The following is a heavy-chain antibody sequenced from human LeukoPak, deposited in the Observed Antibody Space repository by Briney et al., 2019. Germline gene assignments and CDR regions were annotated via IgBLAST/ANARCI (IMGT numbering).Heavy chain of an antibody. J-gene: IGHJ4*02. D-gene: IGHD3-16*01. Sequence: KPSETLSLTCTVSGGSISSRSYHWGWIRQPPGKGLEWIGSIYYSGTTYYNPSLKSRVTISVDTSKNQFSLKLSSVTAADTAVYYCARGVYFDYWGQGALVTVSS. CDR1: GGSISSRSYH. CDR2: IYYSGTT. CDR3: ARGVYFDY. V-gene: IGHV4-39*07.